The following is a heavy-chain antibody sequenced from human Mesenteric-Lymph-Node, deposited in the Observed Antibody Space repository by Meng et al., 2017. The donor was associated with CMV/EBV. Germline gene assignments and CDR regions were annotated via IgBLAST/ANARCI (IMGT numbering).Heavy chain of an antibody. V-gene: IGHV4-59*01. Sequence: VSGGSISSYYWSWIRQPPGKGLEWIAYIYYSGSTNYNPSLKSRVTISVDTSKNQFSLKLSSVTAADTAVYYCARGYCSGGSCYWFDYWGQGTLVTVSS. J-gene: IGHJ4*02. CDR1: GGSISSYY. D-gene: IGHD2-15*01. CDR3: ARGYCSGGSCYWFDY. CDR2: IYYSGST.